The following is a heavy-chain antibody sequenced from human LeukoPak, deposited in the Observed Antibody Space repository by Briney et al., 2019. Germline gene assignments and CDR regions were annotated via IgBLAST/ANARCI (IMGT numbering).Heavy chain of an antibody. Sequence: SETLSLTCTVSGDSISNYYWSWIRQPPGKGLEWIGYFSSSGSTNYNPSLESRVTISVDTSKNQFSLKVTSVTAADTAVYYCARGLWFGDENPPYFDYWGQGILVTVSS. CDR2: FSSSGST. D-gene: IGHD3-10*01. CDR1: GDSISNYY. CDR3: ARGLWFGDENPPYFDY. J-gene: IGHJ4*02. V-gene: IGHV4-59*08.